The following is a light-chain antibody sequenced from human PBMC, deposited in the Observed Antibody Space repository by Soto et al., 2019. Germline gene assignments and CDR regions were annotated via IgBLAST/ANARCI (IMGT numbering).Light chain of an antibody. J-gene: IGKJ5*01. CDR3: QQYAEGTPIT. V-gene: IGKV3-20*01. CDR2: GAS. CDR1: QSVRSTS. Sequence: DIVLTQSPGTLSLSPGERATLSCRASQSVRSTSLAWYQQKPGQAPRLPIYGASTRATGIPARFSGSGSGTEFTLTISSLQSEDFAVYYCQQYAEGTPITFGQGTRREIK.